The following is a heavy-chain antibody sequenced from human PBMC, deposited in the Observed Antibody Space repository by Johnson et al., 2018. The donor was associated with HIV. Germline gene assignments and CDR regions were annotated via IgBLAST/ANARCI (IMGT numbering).Heavy chain of an antibody. D-gene: IGHD6-6*01. CDR2: ISYDGNNK. CDR3: AKDLSIAARPAAFDI. J-gene: IGHJ3*02. CDR1: GFTFSGYG. V-gene: IGHV3-30*18. Sequence: QEQLVESGGGVVQPGKSLRLSCAASGFTFSGYGMHWVRQAPGKGLEWVAVISYDGNNKYYADSVKGRFTISRDNSKNTLYMQMNSLRAEDTAVYYCAKDLSIAARPAAFDIWGQGTMVTVSS.